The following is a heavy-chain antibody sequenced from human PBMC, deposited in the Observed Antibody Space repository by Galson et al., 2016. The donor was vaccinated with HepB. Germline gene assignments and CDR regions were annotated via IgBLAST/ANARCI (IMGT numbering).Heavy chain of an antibody. CDR3: ARNMLRAAYFDY. Sequence: SLRLSCAASGFTFSSSEMNWLRQAPGKRLEWVSYITGSSDFIKYADSVKGRFTVSRDNAKNSVYLHMNSLRDEDTAVYFCARNMLRAAYFDYWSQGTLVTVSS. D-gene: IGHD2-15*01. J-gene: IGHJ4*02. CDR1: GFTFSSSE. CDR2: ITGSSDFI. V-gene: IGHV3-48*02.